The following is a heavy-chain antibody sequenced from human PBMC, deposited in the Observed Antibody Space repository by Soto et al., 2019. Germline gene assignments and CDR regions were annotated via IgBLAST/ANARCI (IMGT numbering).Heavy chain of an antibody. V-gene: IGHV3-23*01. D-gene: IGHD3-3*01. CDR2: ISGSGGST. CDR1: GFTFSSYA. Sequence: GGSLRLSCAASGFTFSSYAMSWVRQAPGKGLECVSAISGSGGSTYYADSVKGRFTISRDNSKNTLYLQMNSLRAEDTAVYYCAKRGITIFGVAPYYYYMDVWGKGTTVTVSS. CDR3: AKRGITIFGVAPYYYYMDV. J-gene: IGHJ6*03.